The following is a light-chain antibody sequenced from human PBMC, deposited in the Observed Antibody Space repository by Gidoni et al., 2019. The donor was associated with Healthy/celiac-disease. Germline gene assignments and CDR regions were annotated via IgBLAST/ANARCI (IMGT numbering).Light chain of an antibody. CDR3: QAWDSGTVV. Sequence: SYELTQPPPVSVSPGQTASITCSGDELGNKYACWYQQKPGQSPVLVIFQDTKRPSGIPERFSGSNSGNTATLTISGTQAMDEADYYCQAWDSGTVVFGGGTKLTVL. CDR1: ELGNKY. V-gene: IGLV3-1*01. J-gene: IGLJ3*02. CDR2: QDT.